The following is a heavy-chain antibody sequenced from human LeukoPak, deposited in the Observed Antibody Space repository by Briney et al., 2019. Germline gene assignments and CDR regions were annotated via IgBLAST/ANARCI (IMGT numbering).Heavy chain of an antibody. CDR2: IIPIFGTA. V-gene: IGHV1-69*13. J-gene: IGHJ6*02. CDR1: GGTFSSYA. D-gene: IGHD4-17*01. CDR3: ARDNYGDYHQAGYHGMDV. Sequence: SVKVSCKASGGTFSSYAISWVRQAPGQGLEWMGGIIPIFGTANYAQKFQGRVTITADESTSTAYMELSSLRSEDTAVYYCARDNYGDYHQAGYHGMDVWGQGTTVTVSS.